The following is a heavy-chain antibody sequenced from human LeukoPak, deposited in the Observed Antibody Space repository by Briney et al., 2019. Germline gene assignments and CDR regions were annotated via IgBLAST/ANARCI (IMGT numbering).Heavy chain of an antibody. D-gene: IGHD3-10*02. CDR1: GFTFRNYN. CDR2: ITISSTTI. CDR3: AELGITMIGGV. V-gene: IGHV3-48*01. J-gene: IGHJ6*04. Sequence: GGSLRLSCAASGFTFRNYNMNWVRQAPGKGLEWVSYITISSTTIYYADSVKGRFTISRDNAKNSLYLQMSSLRVEDTAVYYCAELGITMIGGVWGKGTTVTISS.